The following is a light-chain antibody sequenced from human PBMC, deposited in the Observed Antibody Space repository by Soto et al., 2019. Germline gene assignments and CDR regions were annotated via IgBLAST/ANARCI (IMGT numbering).Light chain of an antibody. Sequence: MTQSPATLSESPVARDTLPCRTSHSVNSHVAWYQQKPGQAPRLLLYGASTRATGIPVMFSGSWFGTEFTLTISSLQSEDFAVYYCQQYKNWPLFGQGTRLEIK. J-gene: IGKJ5*01. V-gene: IGKV3-15*01. CDR1: HSVNSH. CDR2: GAS. CDR3: QQYKNWPL.